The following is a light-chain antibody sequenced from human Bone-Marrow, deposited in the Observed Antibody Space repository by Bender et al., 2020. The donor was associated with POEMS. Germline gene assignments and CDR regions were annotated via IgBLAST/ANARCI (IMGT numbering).Light chain of an antibody. J-gene: IGLJ3*02. CDR1: SSDVGSYNL. V-gene: IGLV2-23*01. CDR2: EGT. CDR3: CSYASFMVPWV. Sequence: QSALTQPASVSGSPGQSITISCTGTSSDVGSYNLVSWYQQYPGKAPKLIIYEGTKRPSGVSDRFSASKSGDTASLALSGLRAEDEADYYCCSYASFMVPWVFGGGTKLTVL.